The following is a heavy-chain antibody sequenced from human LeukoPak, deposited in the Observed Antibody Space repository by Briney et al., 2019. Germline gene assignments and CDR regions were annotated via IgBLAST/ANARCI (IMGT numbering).Heavy chain of an antibody. V-gene: IGHV3-23*01. CDR3: AKVQVLMVYATAYFDY. Sequence: GGSLRLSCAASGFTFSSNAMSWVRQAPGKGLEWVSAISGSGGSTYYADSVKGRFTISRGNSKNTLYLQMNSLRAEDTAVYYCAKVQVLMVYATAYFDYWGQGTLVTVSS. CDR1: GFTFSSNA. D-gene: IGHD2-8*01. J-gene: IGHJ4*02. CDR2: ISGSGGST.